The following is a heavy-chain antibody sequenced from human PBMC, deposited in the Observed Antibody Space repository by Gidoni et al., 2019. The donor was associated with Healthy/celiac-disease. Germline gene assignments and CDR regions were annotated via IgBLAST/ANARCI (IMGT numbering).Heavy chain of an antibody. V-gene: IGHV4-30-2*01. CDR1: GGSISSGGYS. J-gene: IGHJ5*02. CDR3: ARGGGDRKLRLPGGIWFDP. D-gene: IGHD5-12*01. CDR2: IYHSGST. Sequence: QLQLQESGSGLVKPSQTLSLTCAVSGGSISSGGYSWSWIRQPPGKGLEWIGYIYHSGSTYYNPSLKSRVTISVDRSKNQFSLKLSSVTAADTAVYYCARGGGDRKLRLPGGIWFDPWGQGTLVTVSS.